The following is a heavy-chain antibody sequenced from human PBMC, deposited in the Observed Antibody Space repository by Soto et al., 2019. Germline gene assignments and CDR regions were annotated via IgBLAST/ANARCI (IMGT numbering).Heavy chain of an antibody. CDR1: GYIFTNYG. Sequence: QVQLVPSAAEVKKPGASVKVSCKTSGYIFTNYGISWVRQAPGQGLEWMGWISAYDGLTNHSQKFQGRVTMTTDTSTSTAYMELRSLSSDDAAVYYCARVRYHDTSGYYDVDYWGQGTLVTVSS. CDR2: ISAYDGLT. J-gene: IGHJ4*02. CDR3: ARVRYHDTSGYYDVDY. V-gene: IGHV1-18*01. D-gene: IGHD3-22*01.